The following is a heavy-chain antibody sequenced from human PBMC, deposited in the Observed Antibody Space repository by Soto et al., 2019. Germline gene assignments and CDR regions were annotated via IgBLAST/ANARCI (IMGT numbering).Heavy chain of an antibody. Sequence: GASVKVSCKASGYTFSSYGISWMRQAPGQGLEWMGWISPNGNTNHAQKFQGRLTMTTDTSTSTAYMELRSLRSDDTAVYYCANSLHSDFPKLDGMDVWGQGTTVTVSS. CDR3: ANSLHSDFPKLDGMDV. V-gene: IGHV1-18*04. D-gene: IGHD3-3*01. J-gene: IGHJ6*02. CDR1: GYTFSSYG. CDR2: ISPNGNT.